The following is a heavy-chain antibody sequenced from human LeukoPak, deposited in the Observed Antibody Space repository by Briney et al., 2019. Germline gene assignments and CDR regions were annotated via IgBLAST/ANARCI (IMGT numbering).Heavy chain of an antibody. CDR3: AKALVVGAEGY. D-gene: IGHD1-26*01. CDR2: ITWNNDSM. V-gene: IGHV3-9*01. CDR1: GFTFEGYA. Sequence: GGSLRLSCAASGFTFEGYAMHWVRQAPGKGLEWVSGITWNNDSMGYVDSVKGRFTISRDNSKNTLYLQMNSLRAEDTAVYYCAKALVVGAEGYWGQGTLVTVSS. J-gene: IGHJ4*02.